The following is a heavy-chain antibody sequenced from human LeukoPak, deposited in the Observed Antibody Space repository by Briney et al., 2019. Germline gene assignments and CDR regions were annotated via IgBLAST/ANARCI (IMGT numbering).Heavy chain of an antibody. J-gene: IGHJ4*02. D-gene: IGHD6-19*01. CDR1: GFTFGNNA. V-gene: IGHV3-23*01. CDR2: ISTGGGST. CDR3: ANWLGYFDS. Sequence: GGSLRLSCAASGFTFGNNAMTWVRQAPGKGLEWVSSISTGGGSTYYVDSVKGRFTISRDNSKSTLYLQMNSLRAEDTAVYYRANWLGYFDSWGQGTLVTVSS.